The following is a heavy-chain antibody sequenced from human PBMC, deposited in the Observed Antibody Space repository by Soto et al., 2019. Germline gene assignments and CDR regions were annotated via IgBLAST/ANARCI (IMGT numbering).Heavy chain of an antibody. CDR2: IKSKTDGGTT. D-gene: IGHD3-16*01. Sequence: GSLRLSCTASGFTFSNAWMKWVGQAPGKGLEWVGRIKSKTDGGTTDYAAPVKGRFTISRDDSKNTLYLQMNSLKTEDTAVYYCTAAYFLHYYYGMDVWGQGTTVTVSS. J-gene: IGHJ6*02. CDR1: GFTFSNAW. CDR3: TAAYFLHYYYGMDV. V-gene: IGHV3-15*07.